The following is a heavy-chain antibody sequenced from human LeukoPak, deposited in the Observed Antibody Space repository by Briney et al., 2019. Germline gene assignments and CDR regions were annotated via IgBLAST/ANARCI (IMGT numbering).Heavy chain of an antibody. V-gene: IGHV4-61*08. CDR2: VYYNGNT. CDR1: GVSVTRGAYY. J-gene: IGHJ5*02. CDR3: AREIEGYSDFYSFGRPDNYWFDP. D-gene: IGHD2-21*02. Sequence: SETLSLTCTVSGVSVTRGAYYWTWIRQPPGKGLEWIGHVYYNGNTDYNPSLKNRVAMSVDKSNNQFSLKLSFVTAADTAVYFCAREIEGYSDFYSFGRPDNYWFDPWGQGTLITVSS.